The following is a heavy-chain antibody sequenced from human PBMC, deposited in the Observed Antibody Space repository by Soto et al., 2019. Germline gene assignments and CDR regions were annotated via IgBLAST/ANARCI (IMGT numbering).Heavy chain of an antibody. CDR2: IYYSGST. CDR1: GGSISSGGYY. Sequence: SETLSLTCTVSGGSISSGGYYWSWIRQHPGKGLEWIGYIYYSGSTYYNPSLKSRVTISVDTSKNQFSLKLSSVTAADTAVYYCEREGYGDYDAFDIWGQGTMVTVS. CDR3: EREGYGDYDAFDI. V-gene: IGHV4-31*03. D-gene: IGHD4-17*01. J-gene: IGHJ3*02.